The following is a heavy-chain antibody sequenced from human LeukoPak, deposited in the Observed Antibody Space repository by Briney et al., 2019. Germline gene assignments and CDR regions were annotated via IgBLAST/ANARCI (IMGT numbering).Heavy chain of an antibody. Sequence: SGPTLVNPTQTLTLTCTFSGFSFATSRVVVGWLRHPPGIDLECLAFIYWNDDKRYSSSLKTRLPITKHSSNSQVVLTMTNMDPVDTATYYCAHRSTNLSVDYWGQGTLVTVSS. J-gene: IGHJ4*02. V-gene: IGHV2-5*01. CDR2: IYWNDDK. D-gene: IGHD1-7*01. CDR3: AHRSTNLSVDY. CDR1: GFSFATSRVV.